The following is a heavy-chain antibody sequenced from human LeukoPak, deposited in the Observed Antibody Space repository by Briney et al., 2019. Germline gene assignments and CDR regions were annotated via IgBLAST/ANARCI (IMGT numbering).Heavy chain of an antibody. Sequence: PSETLSLTCTVSGGSISSYSWSWIRQPPGKGLEWIGYIYYSGSTDYNPSLKSRVTISVDTSKNQFSLKLSSVTAADTAVYYCASRDYGDAGVDYWGQGTLVTVSS. D-gene: IGHD4-17*01. CDR2: IYYSGST. CDR3: ASRDYGDAGVDY. CDR1: GGSISSYS. V-gene: IGHV4-59*01. J-gene: IGHJ4*02.